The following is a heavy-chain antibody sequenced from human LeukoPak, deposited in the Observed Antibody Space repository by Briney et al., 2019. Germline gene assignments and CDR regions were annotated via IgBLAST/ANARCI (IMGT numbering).Heavy chain of an antibody. Sequence: SETLSLTCTVSGGSISSGGYYWSWIRQHPGKGLEWIGYIYYSGSTYYNPSLKSRVTISVDTSKNQFSLKLCSVTAADTAVYYCARDLGFGSGLYDAFDIWGQGTMVTVSS. CDR2: IYYSGST. D-gene: IGHD3-22*01. CDR1: GGSISSGGYY. J-gene: IGHJ3*02. V-gene: IGHV4-31*03. CDR3: ARDLGFGSGLYDAFDI.